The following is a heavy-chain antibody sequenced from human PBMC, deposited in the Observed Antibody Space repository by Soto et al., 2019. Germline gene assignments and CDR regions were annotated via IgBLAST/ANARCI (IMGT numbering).Heavy chain of an antibody. J-gene: IGHJ6*02. CDR3: ARDNERFYGMDV. V-gene: IGHV3-23*01. Sequence: GGSLRLSCEASGFPFSNYAMSWVRQAPGKGLEWVSTISGSGSSRYTADSVRGRFIISRDNSRNTLSLQMNGLRAEDTAVYYCARDNERFYGMDVWGHGTTVTVSS. CDR1: GFPFSNYA. D-gene: IGHD3-3*01. CDR2: ISGSGSSR.